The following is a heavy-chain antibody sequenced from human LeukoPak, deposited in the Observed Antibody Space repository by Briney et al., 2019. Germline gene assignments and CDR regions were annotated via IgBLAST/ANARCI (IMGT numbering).Heavy chain of an antibody. Sequence: SETLSLTCAVYGGSFSGYYWSWIRQPPGKGLEWIGEINHSGSTNYNPSLKSRVTISVDTSKNQFSLKLSSVTAADTAVYYCARHLIIAARPTDYWGQGTLVTVSS. V-gene: IGHV4-34*01. CDR3: ARHLIIAARPTDY. J-gene: IGHJ4*02. CDR2: INHSGST. D-gene: IGHD6-6*01. CDR1: GGSFSGYY.